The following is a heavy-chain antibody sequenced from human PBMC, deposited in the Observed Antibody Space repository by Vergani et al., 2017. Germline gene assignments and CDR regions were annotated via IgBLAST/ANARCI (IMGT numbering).Heavy chain of an antibody. CDR1: GGSISSYY. V-gene: IGHV4-59*01. CDR2: IYYSGST. J-gene: IGHJ4*02. D-gene: IGHD3-22*01. CDR3: ARAPTYYYDSSGHFDY. Sequence: QVQLQESGPGLVKPSETLSLTCTVSGGSISSYYWSWIRQPPGKGLEWIGYIYYSGSTNYNPSLKSRVTISVATSKNQFSLKLSSVTAADTAVYYCARAPTYYYDSSGHFDYWGQGTLVTVSS.